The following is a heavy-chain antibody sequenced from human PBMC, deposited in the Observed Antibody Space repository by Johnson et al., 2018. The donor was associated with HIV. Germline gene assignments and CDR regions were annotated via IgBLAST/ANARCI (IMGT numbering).Heavy chain of an antibody. J-gene: IGHJ3*02. CDR1: GFTVSSYY. CDR2: LFSGGTT. V-gene: IGHV3-66*01. D-gene: IGHD3/OR15-3a*01. CDR3: AREDWVGAFDI. Sequence: VQLVESGGGLVKPGGSLRLSCAASGFTVSSYYMSWVRQAPGKGLEWVSVLFSGGTTYYADSVKGRFTISRDNSKNTLYLQMNSLRAGDTAVYYCAREDWVGAFDIWGQGTMVSVSS.